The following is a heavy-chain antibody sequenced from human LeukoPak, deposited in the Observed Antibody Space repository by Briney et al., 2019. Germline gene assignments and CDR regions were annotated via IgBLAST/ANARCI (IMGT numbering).Heavy chain of an antibody. V-gene: IGHV3-21*01. Sequence: GGSLRLSCAASGFTFSSYSMNWVSQAPGKGLEWVSSISSSSSYIFYADLVEGRFTISRDNAKNSLYLQMNSLRAEYTAVYYCARDSGLVTAAAGLDYWGQGTLVTVSS. CDR3: ARDSGLVTAAAGLDY. CDR1: GFTFSSYS. J-gene: IGHJ4*02. CDR2: ISSSSSYI. D-gene: IGHD6-13*01.